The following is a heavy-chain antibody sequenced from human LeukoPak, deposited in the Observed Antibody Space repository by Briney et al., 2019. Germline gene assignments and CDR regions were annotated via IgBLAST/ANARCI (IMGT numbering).Heavy chain of an antibody. CDR1: GYTFTGYY. D-gene: IGHD4-23*01. Sequence: ASVKVSCKASGYTFTGYYIHWVRQAPGQGLQWMEWINPNNGGTNYAQKFQGRVTMTWDASISTAYMELSSLRSDDTAVYSCARDERGGNWALDYWGQGTLVTVSS. CDR3: ARDERGGNWALDY. V-gene: IGHV1-2*02. CDR2: INPNNGGT. J-gene: IGHJ4*02.